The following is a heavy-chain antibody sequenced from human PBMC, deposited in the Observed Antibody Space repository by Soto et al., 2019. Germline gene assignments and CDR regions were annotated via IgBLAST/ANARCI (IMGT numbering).Heavy chain of an antibody. CDR2: INPSGGST. Sequence: ASVKVSCKASGYTFTSYYMHWVRQAPGQGLEWMGIINPSGGSTSYAQKFQGRVTMTRDTSTSTVYMELSSLRSEDTAVYYCARVSRPLRYCSSTSCYGSYGYRDYFDYWGQGTLVTVSS. V-gene: IGHV1-46*03. CDR1: GYTFTSYY. J-gene: IGHJ4*02. CDR3: ARVSRPLRYCSSTSCYGSYGYRDYFDY. D-gene: IGHD2-2*01.